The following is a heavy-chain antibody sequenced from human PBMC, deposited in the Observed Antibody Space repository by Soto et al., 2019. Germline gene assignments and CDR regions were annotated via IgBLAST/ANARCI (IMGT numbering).Heavy chain of an antibody. CDR1: GFTFSSYA. V-gene: IGHV3-23*01. CDR2: ISGSGGST. D-gene: IGHD7-27*01. CDR3: AKSPWGSHAFDI. J-gene: IGHJ3*02. Sequence: EVQLLESGGGLVQPGGSLRLSCAASGFTFSSYAMSWVRQAPGKGLEWVSAISGSGGSTYYADSVKGRFTISRDNSKNTLYQQMNSLRAEDTAVYYCAKSPWGSHAFDIWGQGTMVTVSS.